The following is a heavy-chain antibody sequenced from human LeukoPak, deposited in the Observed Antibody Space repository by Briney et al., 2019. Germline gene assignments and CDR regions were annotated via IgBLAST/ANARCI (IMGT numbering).Heavy chain of an antibody. CDR1: GGSVSSGSYY. CDR3: ARGLGGGRYYYDSSGYRIDY. CDR2: IYYSGST. D-gene: IGHD3-22*01. J-gene: IGHJ4*02. Sequence: SETLSLTCTVSGGSVSSGSYYWRWIRQPPGTGLEWIGYIYYSGSTNYNPSLKSRVTISVDTSKNQFSLKLSSVTAADTAVYYCARGLGGGRYYYDSSGYRIDYWGQGTLVTVSS. V-gene: IGHV4-61*01.